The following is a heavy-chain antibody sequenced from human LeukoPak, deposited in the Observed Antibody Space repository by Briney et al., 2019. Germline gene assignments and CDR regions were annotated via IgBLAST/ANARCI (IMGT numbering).Heavy chain of an antibody. CDR2: ISWNSGSI. CDR3: ARVGSSSATYFDY. CDR1: GFTFDDYA. D-gene: IGHD6-6*01. Sequence: GGSLRLSCAASGFTFDDYAMHWVRQAPGKGLEWVSGISWNSGSIGYADSVKGRFTISRDNAKNSLYLQMNSLRAEDTAVYYCARVGSSSATYFDYWGQGTLVTVSS. J-gene: IGHJ4*02. V-gene: IGHV3-9*01.